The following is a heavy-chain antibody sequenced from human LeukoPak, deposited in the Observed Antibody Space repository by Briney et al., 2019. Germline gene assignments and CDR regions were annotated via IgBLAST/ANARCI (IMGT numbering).Heavy chain of an antibody. CDR1: GFTFSSYE. CDR3: ASTHGGRGYTYGYGDFDY. CDR2: ISGSGITI. J-gene: IGHJ4*02. V-gene: IGHV3-48*03. Sequence: GGSLRLSCAASGFTFSSYEMNWVRQAPGKGLEWVSYISGSGITIYYADSVKGRFTISRDSAENSLFLQVNSLRAEDTAVYYFASTHGGRGYTYGYGDFDYWGQGTLVTVSS. D-gene: IGHD5-18*01.